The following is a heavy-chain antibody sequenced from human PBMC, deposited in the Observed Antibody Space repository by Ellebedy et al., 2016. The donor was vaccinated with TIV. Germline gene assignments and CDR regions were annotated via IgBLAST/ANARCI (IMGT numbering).Heavy chain of an antibody. D-gene: IGHD3-22*01. CDR1: GFTFSNYA. CDR2: ISGSGGST. CDR3: AVYYYDSSDNTIDY. Sequence: GESLKISXAASGFTFSNYAMSWVRQDSGKGLAWVSAISGSGGSTYYADSVKGRFTISRDNSKNTLYLQMNSLRAEDTAVYYCAVYYYDSSDNTIDYWGQGTLVTVSS. V-gene: IGHV3-23*01. J-gene: IGHJ4*02.